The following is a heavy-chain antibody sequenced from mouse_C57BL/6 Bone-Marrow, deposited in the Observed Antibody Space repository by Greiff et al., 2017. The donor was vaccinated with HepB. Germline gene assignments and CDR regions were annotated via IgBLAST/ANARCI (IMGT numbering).Heavy chain of an antibody. CDR1: GYTFTSYG. D-gene: IGHD4-1*01. Sequence: QVQLQQSGAELVRPGASVKLSCKASGYTFTSYGIRWVKQRPGQGLEWIGEIDPRSGDTYYNEKFKGKATLTADKSSSTAYMELRSLTSEDSAVYVSAGLGAWFAYGGQGTLVTVSA. V-gene: IGHV1-81*01. CDR3: AGLGAWFAY. J-gene: IGHJ3*01. CDR2: IDPRSGDT.